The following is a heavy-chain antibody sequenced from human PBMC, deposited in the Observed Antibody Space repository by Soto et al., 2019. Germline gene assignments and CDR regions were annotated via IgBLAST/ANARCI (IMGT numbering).Heavy chain of an antibody. CDR1: GGTFSSFT. J-gene: IGHJ3*02. V-gene: IGHV1-69*13. CDR3: ARGNAFDI. Sequence: ASVKVSCKASGGTFSSFTVNWVRQAPGQGLEWMGGFMPILGSANYAQKFQGRVTIIADESTNTGYLELSSLRSEDTAVYYCARGNAFDIWGPGTVVTLSS. CDR2: FMPILGSA.